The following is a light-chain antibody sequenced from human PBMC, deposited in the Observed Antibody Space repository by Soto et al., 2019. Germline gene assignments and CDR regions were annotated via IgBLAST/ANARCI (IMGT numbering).Light chain of an antibody. Sequence: EIQMTQSPSTVSASIGDRVTIPCRASQRINKWLAWHQQKPGKAPKLLIYDASSLQSGVPPRFSGSGSGTEFTLTIRSLQPDDIATYYCQQYSSYSAWTFGEGTKVDIK. CDR2: DAS. J-gene: IGKJ1*01. V-gene: IGKV1-5*01. CDR3: QQYSSYSAWT. CDR1: QRINKW.